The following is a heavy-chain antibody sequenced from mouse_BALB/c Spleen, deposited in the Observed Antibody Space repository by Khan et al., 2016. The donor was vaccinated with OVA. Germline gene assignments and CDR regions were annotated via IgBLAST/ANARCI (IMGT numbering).Heavy chain of an antibody. CDR2: IDPANGNT. CDR1: GFNINDTY. J-gene: IGHJ3*01. Sequence: VQLKQSGAELVKPGASVKLSCTASGFNINDTYMHWVKQRPEQGLEWIGRIDPANGNTKYDPKFQGKATITADTSSNTAYLQLSSLTSEDTADYYSVRDYWDVFAYWGQGTLVTVSA. V-gene: IGHV14-3*02. CDR3: VRDYWDVFAY. D-gene: IGHD4-1*01.